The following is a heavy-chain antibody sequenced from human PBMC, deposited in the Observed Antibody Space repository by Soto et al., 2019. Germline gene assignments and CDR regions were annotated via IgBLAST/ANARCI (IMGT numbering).Heavy chain of an antibody. CDR3: VRIRRGDGYTFGY. J-gene: IGHJ4*02. Sequence: EVQLVESGGVSVQPGGTLRLPCAASGFSLSNYWMHWVRQAPGKGLVWVSRINIDGSTTTYADSVKGRFTISRDNAKNTWYLQMNSLRDDDTAVYYCVRIRRGDGYTFGYWGQGTLVTVSS. V-gene: IGHV3-74*01. CDR1: GFSLSNYW. D-gene: IGHD5-12*01. CDR2: INIDGSTT.